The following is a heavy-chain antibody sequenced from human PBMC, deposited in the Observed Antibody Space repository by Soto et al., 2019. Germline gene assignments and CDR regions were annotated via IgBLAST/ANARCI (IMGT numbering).Heavy chain of an antibody. D-gene: IGHD3-10*01. V-gene: IGHV1-46*01. CDR1: EYTFANHF. Sequence: QVRLVQSGAEVKKPGDSVNVSCKAPEYTFANHFIHWVRQAPGQGLEWMGIVNPSGGPTRYTQKFQGRVTMTRDTSTSTVYMVLSSLTSADTAVYYCAREGSYYFDSRIDYWGQGTLVTVSS. CDR3: AREGSYYFDSRIDY. CDR2: VNPSGGPT. J-gene: IGHJ4*02.